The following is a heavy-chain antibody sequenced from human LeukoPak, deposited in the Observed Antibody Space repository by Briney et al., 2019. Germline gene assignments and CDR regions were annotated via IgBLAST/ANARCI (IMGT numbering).Heavy chain of an antibody. Sequence: PSETLSLPCAVYGGSFSGYYWSWIRQPPGKGLEWIGEINHSGSTNYNPSLKSRVTISVDTSKNQFSLKLSSVTAADTAVYYCARGERFLEWLSANDAFDIWGQGTMVTVSS. CDR2: INHSGST. CDR1: GGSFSGYY. CDR3: ARGERFLEWLSANDAFDI. D-gene: IGHD3-3*01. J-gene: IGHJ3*02. V-gene: IGHV4-34*01.